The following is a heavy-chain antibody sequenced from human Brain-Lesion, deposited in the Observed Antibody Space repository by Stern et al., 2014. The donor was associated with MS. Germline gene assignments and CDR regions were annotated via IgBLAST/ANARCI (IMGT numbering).Heavy chain of an antibody. J-gene: IGHJ4*02. CDR3: ARVTEFLRFFYPDY. V-gene: IGHV4-31*03. CDR2: ISYSGNT. Sequence: VQLVESGPGLVKPSQTLSLTCTVSGCAVSSGDLYWSWLRPHPEKGLEWIGYISYSGNTYYNPSLESRVTIPMDRSKNQFSLKLRSVTAADTAVYYCARVTEFLRFFYPDYWGQGIRVTVSS. CDR1: GCAVSSGDLY. D-gene: IGHD3-3*01.